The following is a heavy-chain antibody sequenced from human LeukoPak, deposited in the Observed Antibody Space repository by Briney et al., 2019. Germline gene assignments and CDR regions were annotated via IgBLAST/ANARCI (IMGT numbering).Heavy chain of an antibody. CDR2: INHSGST. CDR3: ARGGTRIAVAGTGFDY. Sequence: SETLSLTCAVYGGSLSGYYWSWIRQPPGKGLEWIGEINHSGSTNYNPSLKSRVTISVDTSKNQFSLKLSSVTAADTAVYYCARGGTRIAVAGTGFDYWGQGTLVTVSS. J-gene: IGHJ4*02. D-gene: IGHD6-19*01. V-gene: IGHV4-34*01. CDR1: GGSLSGYY.